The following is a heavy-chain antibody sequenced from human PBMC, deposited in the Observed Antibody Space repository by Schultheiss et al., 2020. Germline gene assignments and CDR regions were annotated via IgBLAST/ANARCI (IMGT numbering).Heavy chain of an antibody. D-gene: IGHD3-10*01. CDR1: GFTFSSYG. J-gene: IGHJ5*02. CDR3: ARGEDYYGSNWWFDP. V-gene: IGHV3-33*08. Sequence: GGSLRLSCAASGFTFSSYGMHWVRQAPGKGLEWVAVIWYDGSNKYYADSVKGRFTISRDNSKNTLYLQMNSLRAEDTAVYYCARGEDYYGSNWWFDPWGQGTLVTVSS. CDR2: IWYDGSNK.